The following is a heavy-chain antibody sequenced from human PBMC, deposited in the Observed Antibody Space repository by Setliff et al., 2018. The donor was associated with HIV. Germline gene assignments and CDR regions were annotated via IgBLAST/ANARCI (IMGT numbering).Heavy chain of an antibody. V-gene: IGHV1-24*01. CDR2: FDPDDGET. CDR1: GYSLTELS. J-gene: IGHJ5*02. Sequence: ASVKVSCKVSGYSLTELSMHWVRQAPGKGLEWMGGFDPDDGETVYAQQFQGRVTMTEDTSTDTAYMELTSLRSEDTAMYYCAPVSSGWFDPWGPGTLVTVS. D-gene: IGHD6-25*01. CDR3: APVSSGWFDP.